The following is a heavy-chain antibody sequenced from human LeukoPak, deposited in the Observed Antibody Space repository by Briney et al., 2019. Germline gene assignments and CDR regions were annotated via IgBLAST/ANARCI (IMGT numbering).Heavy chain of an antibody. CDR2: INHSGST. CDR3: AGPGAGDLDY. J-gene: IGHJ4*02. Sequence: SETLSLTCAVYGGPFGVYYWSWIRQPPGKGLEWIGEINHSGSTNYNPSLKSRVTISVDTSKNHFSLKLSSVTAADTAVYYCAGPGAGDLDYWGQGTLVTVSS. CDR1: GGPFGVYY. D-gene: IGHD3-10*01. V-gene: IGHV4-34*01.